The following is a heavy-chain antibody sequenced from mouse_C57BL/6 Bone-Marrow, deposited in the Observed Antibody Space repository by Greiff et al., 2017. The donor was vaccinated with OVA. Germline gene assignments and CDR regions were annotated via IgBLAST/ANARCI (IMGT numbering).Heavy chain of an antibody. J-gene: IGHJ2*01. CDR2: IDPVNGDT. Sequence: EVQLQQSGAELVRPGASVKLSCTASGFNIKDDYMHWVKQRPEQGLEWIGWIDPVNGDTETASKFQGKATITADTSSNTAYLQLSSLTSEDTAVYYCTAFYYGSSLYYFDYWGQGTTLTVSS. CDR1: GFNIKDDY. V-gene: IGHV14-4*01. D-gene: IGHD1-1*01. CDR3: TAFYYGSSLYYFDY.